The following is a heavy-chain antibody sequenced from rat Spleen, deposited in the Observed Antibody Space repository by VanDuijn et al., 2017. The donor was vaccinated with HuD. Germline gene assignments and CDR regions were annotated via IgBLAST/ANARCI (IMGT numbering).Heavy chain of an antibody. CDR3: ATDFYYDGTYYGGLEPGIWFAY. CDR1: GFTFSNYG. CDR2: ISPSGGST. V-gene: IGHV5-19*01. J-gene: IGHJ3*01. D-gene: IGHD1-12*02. Sequence: EVQLVESGGGLVQPGRSLKLSCAASGFTFSNYGMHWIRQAPTKGLEWVASISPSGGSTYYRDSVKGRFTISRDNAKSTLYLQMDSLRSEDTATYYCATDFYYDGTYYGGLEPGIWFAYWGQGTLVTVSS.